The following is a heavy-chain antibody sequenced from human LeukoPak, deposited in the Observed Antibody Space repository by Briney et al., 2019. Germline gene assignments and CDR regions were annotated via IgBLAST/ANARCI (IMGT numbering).Heavy chain of an antibody. V-gene: IGHV4-39*07. D-gene: IGHD2-15*01. CDR1: GGSLSSSSYY. CDR3: ARDREALTVVVVAATGGGYFDY. J-gene: IGHJ4*02. CDR2: IYHSGST. Sequence: SETLSLTCTVSGGSLSSSSYYWGWIRQPPGKGLEWIGSIYHSGSTYYNPSLKSRVTISVDTSKNQFSLKLSSVTAADTAVYYCARDREALTVVVVAATGGGYFDYWGQGTLVTVSS.